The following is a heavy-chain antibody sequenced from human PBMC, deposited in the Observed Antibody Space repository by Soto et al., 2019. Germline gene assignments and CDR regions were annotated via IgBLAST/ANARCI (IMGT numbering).Heavy chain of an antibody. V-gene: IGHV3-23*01. J-gene: IGHJ4*02. Sequence: EVQLLESGGGLVQPGGSLRLSCAASGFTFSSYAMWWVRQAPGKGLGCVSAISGGGETTYYADSVKGRFTISRDNSKNTLYLKMNSLRAEDTAVYYCAVNSGAGIYYFDSWGQGTLVTVSS. CDR2: ISGGGETT. D-gene: IGHD3-10*01. CDR1: GFTFSSYA. CDR3: AVNSGAGIYYFDS.